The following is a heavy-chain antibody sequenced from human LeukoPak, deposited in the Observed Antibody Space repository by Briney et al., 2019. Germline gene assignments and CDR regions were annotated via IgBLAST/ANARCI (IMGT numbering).Heavy chain of an antibody. CDR2: ISSNGGST. CDR1: GFTLSSYA. J-gene: IGHJ4*02. Sequence: GGSLRLSCAASGFTLSSYAVNWVRQAPGKGLEYVSAISSNGGSTYYADSVKGRFTISRDNSKNTLYLQMSSLRAEDTAVYYCVKDRYCSSTSCWLFDYWGQGTLVTVSS. V-gene: IGHV3-64D*06. CDR3: VKDRYCSSTSCWLFDY. D-gene: IGHD2-2*01.